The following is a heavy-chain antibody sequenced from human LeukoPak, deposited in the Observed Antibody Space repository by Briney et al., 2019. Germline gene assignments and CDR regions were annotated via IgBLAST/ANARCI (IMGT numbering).Heavy chain of an antibody. J-gene: IGHJ4*02. CDR2: IIPILGIA. D-gene: IGHD7-27*01. CDR3: ASLQPLGIIDY. CDR1: GYTFTSYG. Sequence: SVKVSCKASGYTFTSYGISWVRQAPGQGLEWMGRIIPILGIANYAQKFQGRVTITADKSTSTAYMELSSLRSEDTAVYYCASLQPLGIIDYWGQGTLVTVSS. V-gene: IGHV1-69*04.